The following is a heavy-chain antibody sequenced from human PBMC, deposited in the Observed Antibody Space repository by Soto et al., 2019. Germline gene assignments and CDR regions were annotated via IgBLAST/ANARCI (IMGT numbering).Heavy chain of an antibody. V-gene: IGHV3-21*01. CDR3: ARVGRVVAATVTCFDP. CDR2: ISSSSSYI. Sequence: PGGSLRLSCAASGFPFSSYSMNWVRQAPGKGLEWVSSISSSSSYIYYADSVKGRFTISRDNAKNSLYLQMNSLRAEDTAVYYCARVGRVVAATVTCFDPWGQGTLVTVSS. CDR1: GFPFSSYS. D-gene: IGHD2-15*01. J-gene: IGHJ5*02.